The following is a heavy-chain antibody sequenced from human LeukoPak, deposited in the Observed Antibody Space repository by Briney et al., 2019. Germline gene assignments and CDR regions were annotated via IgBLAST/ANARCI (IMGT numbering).Heavy chain of an antibody. CDR3: ARDWSGYSDWFDP. V-gene: IGHV4-34*01. Sequence: SETLSLTCAVYGGSFSGYYWSWIRQPPGKGLEWIGEINHSGSTNYNPSLKSQVTISVDTSKNQFSLKLSSVTAADTAVYYCARDWSGYSDWFDPWGQGTLVTVYS. D-gene: IGHD3-3*01. CDR2: INHSGST. J-gene: IGHJ5*02. CDR1: GGSFSGYY.